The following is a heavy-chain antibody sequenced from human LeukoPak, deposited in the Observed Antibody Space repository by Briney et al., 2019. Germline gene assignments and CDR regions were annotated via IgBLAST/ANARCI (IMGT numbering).Heavy chain of an antibody. CDR1: GFTFSGSA. J-gene: IGHJ6*02. Sequence: GGSLKLSCAASGFTFSGSAMHWVRQASGKGLEWVGRIRSKANSYATAYAASVKGRFTISRDNSKNTLYLQMNSLRAEDTAVYYCAKDKEQQLVSGMDVWGQGTTVTVSS. D-gene: IGHD6-13*01. CDR2: IRSKANSYAT. V-gene: IGHV3-73*01. CDR3: AKDKEQQLVSGMDV.